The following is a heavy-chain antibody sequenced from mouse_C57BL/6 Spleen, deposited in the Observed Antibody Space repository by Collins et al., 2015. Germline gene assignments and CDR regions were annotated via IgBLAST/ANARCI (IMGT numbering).Heavy chain of an antibody. CDR3: TRSTTATAWFAY. CDR2: IYPGDGDT. Sequence: QVQFQQSGAELARPGASVKLSCKASGYTFTNYWMQWVKQRPGQGLEWIGAIYPGDGDTRYTQKFKGKATLTADKSSGTAYMQLSSLASEDSAVYYCTRSTTATAWFAYWGQGTLVTVSA. D-gene: IGHD1-2*01. V-gene: IGHV1-87*01. CDR1: GYTFTNYW. J-gene: IGHJ3*01.